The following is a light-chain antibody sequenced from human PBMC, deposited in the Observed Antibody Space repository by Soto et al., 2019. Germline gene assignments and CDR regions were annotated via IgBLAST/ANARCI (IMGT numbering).Light chain of an antibody. CDR1: QDISSY. Sequence: DIQLTQSPSFLSASVGDRVTVTCRSSQDISSYLAWYQQKPGKAPKILIYGASTLQSGVPPRFGGSGSGTAFTLTISSLQPEDSATYFCQQVHDYPITFGGGTKVEIK. J-gene: IGKJ4*01. V-gene: IGKV1-9*01. CDR3: QQVHDYPIT. CDR2: GAS.